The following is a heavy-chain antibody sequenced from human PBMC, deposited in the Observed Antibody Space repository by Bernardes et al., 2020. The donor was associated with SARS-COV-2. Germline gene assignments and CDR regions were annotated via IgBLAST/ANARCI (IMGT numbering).Heavy chain of an antibody. Sequence: GGSLRLSCAGSRVSFRTSGMHWVRQAPGKGLEWVSSVSGTGGTTYHADSAKGRFTISRDNSKNTLYLQMSSLRAGDTAVYYCAKSEAVSPDTSYNYGMDVWGQGTTVTVSS. CDR3: AKSEAVSPDTSYNYGMDV. CDR2: VSGTGGTT. J-gene: IGHJ6*02. V-gene: IGHV3-23*01. CDR1: RVSFRTSG. D-gene: IGHD3-22*01.